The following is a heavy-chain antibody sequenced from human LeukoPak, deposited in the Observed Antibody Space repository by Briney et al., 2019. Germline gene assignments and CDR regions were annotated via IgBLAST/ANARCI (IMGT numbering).Heavy chain of an antibody. V-gene: IGHV3-30*18. CDR2: ISYDGSNK. CDR3: AKDIYGVDY. D-gene: IGHD4-17*01. J-gene: IGHJ4*02. Sequence: GGSLRLSCAASGFTFSGYGMHWVRQAPGKGLEWVAVISYDGSNKYYADSVKGRFTISRDNSKNTLYLQMNSLRAEDTAVYYCAKDIYGVDYWGQGTLVTVSS. CDR1: GFTFSGYG.